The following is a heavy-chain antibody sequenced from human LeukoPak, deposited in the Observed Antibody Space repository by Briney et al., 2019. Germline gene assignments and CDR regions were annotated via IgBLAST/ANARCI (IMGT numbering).Heavy chain of an antibody. J-gene: IGHJ6*03. V-gene: IGHV3-48*03. CDR3: AREMGCSGGSCSYYMDV. CDR1: GFTFSSYE. Sequence: GGSLRLSCAASGFTFSSYEMNWVRQAPGKGLEWVSYISSSGSTIYYADSVKGRFTISRDNAKNSLYLQMNSLRAEDTAVYYCAREMGCSGGSCSYYMDVWGKGTAVTVSS. CDR2: ISSSGSTI. D-gene: IGHD2-15*01.